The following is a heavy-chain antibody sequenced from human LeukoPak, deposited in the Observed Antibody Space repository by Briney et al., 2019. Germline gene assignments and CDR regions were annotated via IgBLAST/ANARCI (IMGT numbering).Heavy chain of an antibody. CDR2: LWFDGSNT. Sequence: GGSLRLSCAASGFTFSSYGMHWVRQAPGKGLEWVAVLWFDGSNTYYADSVKGRFTISRDNSKNTLYLQMNSLRAEDTAVYYCAKDPYYYDSSDYLRDVRGYFDLWGRGTLVTVSS. V-gene: IGHV3-33*06. CDR1: GFTFSSYG. D-gene: IGHD3-22*01. J-gene: IGHJ2*01. CDR3: AKDPYYYDSSDYLRDVRGYFDL.